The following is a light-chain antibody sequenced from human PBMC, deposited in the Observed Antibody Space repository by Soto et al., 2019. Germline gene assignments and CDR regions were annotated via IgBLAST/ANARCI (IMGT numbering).Light chain of an antibody. CDR1: QSIAGY. V-gene: IGKV3-11*01. CDR2: DAS. CDR3: QQRSTWPLT. Sequence: EIVLTQSPATLSLSPGERVTLSCRASQSIAGYLAWHQQKPGQAPRLLIYDASNRATGIPARFSGSGSGTDFPLTISSLEPEDFAVYCCQQRSTWPLTFGGGTKVEIK. J-gene: IGKJ4*01.